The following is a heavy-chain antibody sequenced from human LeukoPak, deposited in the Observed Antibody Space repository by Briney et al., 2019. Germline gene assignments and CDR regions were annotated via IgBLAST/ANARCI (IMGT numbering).Heavy chain of an antibody. Sequence: GGSLRLSRAASGFTFSSHSMNWVRQAPGKGLEWVSFISSSSSYIYYADSVKGRFTISRDNAKNSLYLQMNSLRAEDTAVYYCARDAPKNIVVVVAAVDSWGQGTLVTVSS. D-gene: IGHD2-15*01. CDR1: GFTFSSHS. CDR3: ARDAPKNIVVVVAAVDS. J-gene: IGHJ4*02. CDR2: ISSSSSYI. V-gene: IGHV3-21*01.